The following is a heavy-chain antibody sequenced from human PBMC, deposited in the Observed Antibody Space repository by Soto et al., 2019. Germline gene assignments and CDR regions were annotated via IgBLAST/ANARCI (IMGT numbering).Heavy chain of an antibody. CDR2: IWSAGLT. D-gene: IGHD2-15*01. V-gene: IGHV3-53*01. CDR1: GFTVSSKY. CDR3: ARELPPDL. J-gene: IGHJ5*02. Sequence: GGSLRLSCAASGFTVSSKYMNWVRQAPGKGLEWVSIIWSAGLTYYADSVRGRFTISRDISKNILFLQMNNLRAENSAIYYCARELPPDLWGQGTLVTVSS.